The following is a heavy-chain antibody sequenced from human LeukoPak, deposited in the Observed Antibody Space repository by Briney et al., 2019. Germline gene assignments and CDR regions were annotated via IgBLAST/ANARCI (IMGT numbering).Heavy chain of an antibody. CDR3: AKDGAWQGSSIYGMDV. D-gene: IGHD6-6*01. Sequence: GGSLRLSCVGSGFPFDKYGIHWVRQAPGKGLEWVAVIWYDGSHKDSGASVKGRFTISRDNSKNTLYLQMNSLRAEDTAVYYCAKDGAWQGSSIYGMDVWGQGTTVTVSS. CDR1: GFPFDKYG. CDR2: IWYDGSHK. J-gene: IGHJ6*02. V-gene: IGHV3-30*02.